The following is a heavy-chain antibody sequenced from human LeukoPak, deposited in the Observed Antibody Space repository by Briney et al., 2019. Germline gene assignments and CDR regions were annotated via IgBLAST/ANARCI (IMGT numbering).Heavy chain of an antibody. CDR2: IYYSGST. V-gene: IGHV4-59*08. D-gene: IGHD2-2*01. J-gene: IGHJ5*02. CDR1: GVSIFSYY. CDR3: ARHNYQLLFDP. Sequence: SETLSLTCSVSGVSIFSYYWSWIRQPPGKGLEWIGYIYYSGSTNYNPSLKSRVTISVDTSKNQFSLKLSSVTAADTAVYYCARHNYQLLFDPWGQGTLVTVSS.